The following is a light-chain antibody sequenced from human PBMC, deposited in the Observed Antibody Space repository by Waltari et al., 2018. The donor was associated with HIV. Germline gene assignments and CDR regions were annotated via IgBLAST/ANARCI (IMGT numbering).Light chain of an antibody. CDR2: DNN. V-gene: IGLV1-51*01. J-gene: IGLJ2*01. CDR1: SSTLANHY. CDR3: GTWDPRLSVGV. Sequence: QSVLTQPPSVSPAPGQTVTIPCPGSSSTLANHYVPSYQPVPGAAPKLLIYDNNKRPSGIPDRFSGSKSGTSATLDITGLQTGDEADYYCGTWDPRLSVGVFGGGTKLTVL.